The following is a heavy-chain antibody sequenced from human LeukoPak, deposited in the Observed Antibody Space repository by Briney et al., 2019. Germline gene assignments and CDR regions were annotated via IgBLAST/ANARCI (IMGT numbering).Heavy chain of an antibody. CDR1: GFIVSSNY. CDR2: IYSGGST. CDR3: ARAATLAGPFDY. J-gene: IGHJ4*02. V-gene: IGHV3-53*01. D-gene: IGHD6-13*01. Sequence: QSGGSLRLSCAASGFIVSSNYMSWVRQAPRKGLEWVSTIYSGGSTYYADSVKGRFTISRDNSQYTLYLQMNSLRAEDTAVYYCARAATLAGPFDYWGQGTLVTVSA.